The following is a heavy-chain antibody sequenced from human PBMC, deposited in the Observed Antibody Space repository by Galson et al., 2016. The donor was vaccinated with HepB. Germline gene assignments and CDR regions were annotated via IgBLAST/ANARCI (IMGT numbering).Heavy chain of an antibody. Sequence: PALVKPTQTLTLTCTFSGFSLNTSGMCVSWIRQPPGKALEWLALIDWDDDKYYSNSLKTRLTISKDTSKNQVVLTMTNMDPVDTATYYCARIRGHYDSTGYYPDALDLWGQGTMVTVSS. CDR2: IDWDDDK. D-gene: IGHD3-22*01. CDR3: ARIRGHYDSTGYYPDALDL. V-gene: IGHV2-70*01. CDR1: GFSLNTSGMC. J-gene: IGHJ3*01.